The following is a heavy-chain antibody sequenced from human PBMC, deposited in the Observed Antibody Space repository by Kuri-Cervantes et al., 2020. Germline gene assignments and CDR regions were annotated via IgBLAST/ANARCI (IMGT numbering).Heavy chain of an antibody. J-gene: IGHJ4*02. CDR2: MHERGST. CDR3: ARGRTQGSSWLPEDY. CDR1: GYSISSGYY. Sequence: GSLRLSCTVSGYSISSGYYWGWIRQPPGKGLEWIGSMHERGSTYYNPSLKSRVTISVDTSKNQFSLKLSSVTAADTAVYYCARGRTQGSSWLPEDYWGQGTLVTVSS. D-gene: IGHD6-13*01. V-gene: IGHV4-38-2*02.